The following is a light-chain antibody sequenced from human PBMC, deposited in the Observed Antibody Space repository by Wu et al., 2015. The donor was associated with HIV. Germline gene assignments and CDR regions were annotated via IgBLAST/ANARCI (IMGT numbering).Light chain of an antibody. Sequence: EIVLTQSPATLSLSPGERATLSCRASQSVSSYLAWYQQKPGQAPRLLIYDASNRATGIPARFSGSGSGTDFTLTISRLEPEDFAVYYCQQYGGSPTVTFGGGTKVEIK. V-gene: IGKV3-20*01. CDR3: QQYGGSPTVT. CDR1: QSVSSY. J-gene: IGKJ4*01. CDR2: DAS.